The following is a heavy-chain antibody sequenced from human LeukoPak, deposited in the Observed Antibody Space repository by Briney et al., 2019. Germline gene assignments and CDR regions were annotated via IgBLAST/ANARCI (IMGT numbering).Heavy chain of an antibody. CDR2: ISGSGGST. D-gene: IGHD5-18*01. CDR1: GFTFSSYW. J-gene: IGHJ4*02. CDR3: AKGLSGYSYWS. Sequence: GGSLRLSCAASGFTFSSYWMTWVRQAPGKGLEWVSAISGSGGSTYYADSVKGRFTISRDNSKNTLYLQMNSLRAEDTAVYYCAKGLSGYSYWSWGQGTLVTVSS. V-gene: IGHV3-23*01.